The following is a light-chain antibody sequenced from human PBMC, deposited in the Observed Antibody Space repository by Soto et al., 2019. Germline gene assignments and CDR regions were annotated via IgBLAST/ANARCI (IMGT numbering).Light chain of an antibody. J-gene: IGLJ1*01. Sequence: SYELTQPHSVSVATAQTARISCGGNKIGRKSVHWYQQKPGQAPLLVVYDDSARPSGIPERFSGSNSGNTATLTISRVEAGDEADYYCQVWDTSSDHYVFGTGTKVTVL. V-gene: IGLV3-21*02. CDR3: QVWDTSSDHYV. CDR1: KIGRKS. CDR2: DDS.